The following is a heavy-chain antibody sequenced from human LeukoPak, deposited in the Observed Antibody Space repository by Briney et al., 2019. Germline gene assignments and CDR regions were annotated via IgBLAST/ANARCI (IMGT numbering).Heavy chain of an antibody. Sequence: PSETLSLTCTVSGVSIRSSTYYWGWIRQPPGKGLDWIGNVYYSGSTYYNPSRKCRVTISVDTSKNQISLKLSSVTAADTAVYYCARQAISGYDPPPFDSWGQGTLVTVSS. CDR2: VYYSGST. D-gene: IGHD5-12*01. CDR1: GVSIRSSTYY. J-gene: IGHJ4*02. CDR3: ARQAISGYDPPPFDS. V-gene: IGHV4-39*01.